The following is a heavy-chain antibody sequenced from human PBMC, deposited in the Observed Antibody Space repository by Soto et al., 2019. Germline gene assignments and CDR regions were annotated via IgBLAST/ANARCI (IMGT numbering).Heavy chain of an antibody. CDR3: ARSGRLMVFRYGMDV. D-gene: IGHD2-8*01. V-gene: IGHV1-69*12. J-gene: IGHJ6*02. Sequence: QVQLVQSGAEVKKPGSSVKVSYKASGGTFSSYAISWVRQAPGQGLEWMGGIIPIFGTANYAQKFQGRVTITADESTSTAYMERSSLRSEDTAVYYCARSGRLMVFRYGMDVWGQGTTVTVSS. CDR1: GGTFSSYA. CDR2: IIPIFGTA.